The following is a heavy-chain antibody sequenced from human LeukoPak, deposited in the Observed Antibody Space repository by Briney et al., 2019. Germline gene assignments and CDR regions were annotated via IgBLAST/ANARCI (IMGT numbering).Heavy chain of an antibody. V-gene: IGHV3-23*01. J-gene: IGHJ5*02. D-gene: IGHD3-10*01. CDR3: AKDRGLLWFGELLS. CDR2: ISGSGGGT. CDR1: GFTFSSYA. Sequence: GGSLRLSCAASGFTFSSYAMSWVRQAPGKGLEWVPTISGSGGGTYYADSVKGRFTISRDNSKNTLYLQMNSLRAEDTAVYYCAKDRGLLWFGELLSWGQGTLVTVSS.